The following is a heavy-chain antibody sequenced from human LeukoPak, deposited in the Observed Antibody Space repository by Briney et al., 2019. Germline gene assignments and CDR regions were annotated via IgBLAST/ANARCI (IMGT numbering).Heavy chain of an antibody. CDR2: IIPIFGTA. CDR3: AGSGYSYGYYFDY. J-gene: IGHJ4*02. CDR1: GYTFTSYY. Sequence: GASVKVSCKASGYTFTSYYMHWVRQAPGQGLERMGGIIPIFGTANYAQKFQGRVTITADESTSTAYMELSSLRSEDTAVYYCAGSGYSYGYYFDYWGQGTLVTVSS. D-gene: IGHD5-18*01. V-gene: IGHV1-69*13.